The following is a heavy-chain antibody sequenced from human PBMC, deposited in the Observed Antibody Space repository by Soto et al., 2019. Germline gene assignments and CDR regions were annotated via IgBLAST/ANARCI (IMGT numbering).Heavy chain of an antibody. CDR3: AVGFKLDYYSLDV. CDR2: VIPMFGTA. V-gene: IGHV1-69*13. J-gene: IGHJ6*02. D-gene: IGHD3-10*01. CDR1: GGIFTASA. Sequence: RASVKVSCKSSGGIFTASAISWVRQAPGQGPEWMGGVIPMFGTANYPQRFQGRVTINADESTNTAYMQLSSLRSEDTAVYFCAVGFKLDYYSLDVWGQGTTVTVSS.